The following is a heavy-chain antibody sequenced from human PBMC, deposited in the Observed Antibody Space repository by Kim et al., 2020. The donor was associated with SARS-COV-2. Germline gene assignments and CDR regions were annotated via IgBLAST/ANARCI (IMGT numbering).Heavy chain of an antibody. D-gene: IGHD3-22*01. CDR1: GFTFSDYY. V-gene: IGHV3-11*01. CDR3: ARYYDSSADDAFDI. CDR2: ISSSGSTI. J-gene: IGHJ3*02. Sequence: GGSLRLSCAASGFTFSDYYMSWIRQAPGKGLEWVSYISSSGSTIYYADSVKGRFTISRDNAKNSLYLQMNSLRAEDTAVYYCARYYDSSADDAFDIWGQGTMVTVSS.